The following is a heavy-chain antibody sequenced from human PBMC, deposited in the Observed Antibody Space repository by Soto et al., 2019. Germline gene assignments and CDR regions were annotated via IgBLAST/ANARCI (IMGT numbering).Heavy chain of an antibody. CDR3: ARVSYCGGDCYSYYFDY. CDR1: GGTFSSYA. Sequence: QVQLVQSGAEVKTPGSSVKVSCKASGGTFSSYAISWVRQVPGQGLEWMGGIIPIFGTANYAQKFQGRVTITADESTSTAYMELSSLGSEDTAVYYCARVSYCGGDCYSYYFDYWGQGTLVTVSS. CDR2: IIPIFGTA. J-gene: IGHJ4*02. V-gene: IGHV1-69*01. D-gene: IGHD2-21*02.